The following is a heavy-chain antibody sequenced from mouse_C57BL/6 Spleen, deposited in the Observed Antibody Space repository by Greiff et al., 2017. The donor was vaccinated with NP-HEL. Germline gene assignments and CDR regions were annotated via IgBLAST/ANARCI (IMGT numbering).Heavy chain of an antibody. D-gene: IGHD1-1*01. J-gene: IGHJ2*01. CDR3: AREDYGSHFDY. CDR1: GYSITSGYY. V-gene: IGHV3-6*01. Sequence: EVHLVESGPGLVKPSQSLSLTCSVTGYSITSGYYWNWIRQFPGNKLEWMGYISYDGSNNYNPSLHNRISITRDTSKNQFFLKFNSVTTEDTATYDCAREDYGSHFDYWGQGTTLTVSS. CDR2: ISYDGSN.